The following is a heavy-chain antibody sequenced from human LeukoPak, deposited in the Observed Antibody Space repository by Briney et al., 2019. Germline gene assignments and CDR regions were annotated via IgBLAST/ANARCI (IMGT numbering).Heavy chain of an antibody. D-gene: IGHD3-10*01. V-gene: IGHV3-15*01. CDR3: TLPWGSGSYYDY. CDR1: GFTFSNAW. CDR2: IKSKTDGGTT. Sequence: NPGGSLRLSCAASGFTFSNAWLNWVRQAPGKGLEWVGHIKSKTDGGTTDYAAPVKGRFTISRDDSKNTLFLQMNCLKTEDTAVYYCTLPWGSGSYYDYWGQGTLVTVSS. J-gene: IGHJ4*02.